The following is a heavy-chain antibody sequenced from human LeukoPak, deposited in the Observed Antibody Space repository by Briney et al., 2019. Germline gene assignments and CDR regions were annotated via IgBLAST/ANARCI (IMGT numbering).Heavy chain of an antibody. J-gene: IGHJ6*02. V-gene: IGHV3-30*04. CDR3: ARGPRGYSYGPDDYYYYGMDV. CDR2: ISYDGSNK. D-gene: IGHD5-18*01. CDR1: GFTFSSYA. Sequence: GGSLRLSCAASGFTFSSYAMHWIRQAPGKGLEWVAVISYDGSNKYYADSVKGRFTISRDNSKNTLYLQMNSLRAEDTAVYYCARGPRGYSYGPDDYYYYGMDVWGQGTTVTVSS.